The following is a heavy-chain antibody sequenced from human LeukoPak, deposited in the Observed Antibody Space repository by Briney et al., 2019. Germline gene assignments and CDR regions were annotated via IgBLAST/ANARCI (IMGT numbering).Heavy chain of an antibody. CDR2: IYYSGST. J-gene: IGHJ4*02. Sequence: SSETLSLTCTVSGGSISSYYWNWIRQPPGKGLEWIGYIYYSGSTNYNPSLKSRVTISVDTSKNQFSLKLSSVTAADTAVCFCARGKTYYYDSSGYYATTHFDYWGQGTQVTVSS. V-gene: IGHV4-59*01. CDR1: GGSISSYY. D-gene: IGHD3-22*01. CDR3: ARGKTYYYDSSGYYATTHFDY.